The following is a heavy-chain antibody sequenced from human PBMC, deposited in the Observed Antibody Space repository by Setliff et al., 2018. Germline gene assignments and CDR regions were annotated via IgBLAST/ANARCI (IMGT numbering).Heavy chain of an antibody. J-gene: IGHJ6*03. V-gene: IGHV4-61*09. Sequence: PSETLSLTCTVSGDSISSRRSYWGWFRQPAGKGLAWIGQIYTSWSTNYNPSLKSRVTISLDTSNNQFSLSLSSVTAADTAVYYCARMSGFQYMDVWGKGTTVTVSS. CDR2: IYTSWST. CDR1: GDSISSRRSY. D-gene: IGHD3-3*01. CDR3: ARMSGFQYMDV.